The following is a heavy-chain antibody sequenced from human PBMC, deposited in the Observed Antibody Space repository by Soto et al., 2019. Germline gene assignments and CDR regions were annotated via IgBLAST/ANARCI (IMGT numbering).Heavy chain of an antibody. CDR1: DGSSIDRGYY. J-gene: IGHJ4*02. CDR2: IYYSGST. V-gene: IGHV4-31*03. D-gene: IGHD3-16*01. Sequence: SQTLCLPCTVSDGSSIDRGYYRSLIRQHPGKGLEWIGYIYYSGSTYYNPSLKSRVTISVDTSKNQFSLKLSSVTAADTAVYYCARVTSLGVDYWGQGTLVTVSS. CDR3: ARVTSLGVDY.